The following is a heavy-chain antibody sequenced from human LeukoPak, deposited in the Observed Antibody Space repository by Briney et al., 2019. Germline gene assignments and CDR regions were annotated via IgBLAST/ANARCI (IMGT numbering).Heavy chain of an antibody. J-gene: IGHJ4*02. CDR1: GFTFSSYG. D-gene: IGHD3-9*01. Sequence: GGSLRLSCAASGFTFSSYGMHWVRQAPGKGLEWVAVISYDGSNKYYADSVKGRFTISRDNSKNTLYLQMNSLRAEDTAVYYCAKEAEVLRYFYYWGQGTLVTVSS. V-gene: IGHV3-30*18. CDR2: ISYDGSNK. CDR3: AKEAEVLRYFYY.